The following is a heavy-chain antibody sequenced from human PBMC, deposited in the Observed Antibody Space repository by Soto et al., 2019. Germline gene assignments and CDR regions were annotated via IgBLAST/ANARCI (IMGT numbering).Heavy chain of an antibody. CDR2: ISGGGGST. V-gene: IGHV3-23*01. D-gene: IGHD3-9*01. J-gene: IGHJ4*02. Sequence: PGGSLRLSCAASGFSVAGYALTWVRLAPGKGLEWVASISGGGGSTYYTDSVKGRFSISRDNSNRVVYLQMGSLTAGDTAVYYCAKTETFNGYYNAFDYWGQGTRVTVSS. CDR3: AKTETFNGYYNAFDY. CDR1: GFSVAGYA.